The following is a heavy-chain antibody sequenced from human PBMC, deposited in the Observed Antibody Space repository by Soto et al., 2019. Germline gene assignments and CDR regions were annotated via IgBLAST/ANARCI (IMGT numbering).Heavy chain of an antibody. D-gene: IGHD6-19*01. V-gene: IGHV3-30*18. CDR1: GFTFSSYG. CDR2: ISYDGSNK. J-gene: IGHJ4*02. Sequence: GGSLRLSCAASGFTFSSYGMHWVRQAPGKWLEWVAVISYDGSNKYYADSVKGRFTISRDNSKNTLYLQMNSLRAEDTAVYYRAKDWQWLVNWGQGXLVTVYS. CDR3: AKDWQWLVN.